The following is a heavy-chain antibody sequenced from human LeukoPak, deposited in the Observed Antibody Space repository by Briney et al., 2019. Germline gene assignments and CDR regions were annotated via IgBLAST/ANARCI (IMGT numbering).Heavy chain of an antibody. D-gene: IGHD3-22*01. Sequence: SQTLSLTCTVSSGSMNSGLYYWTWIRQPAGKGLEWFGRISSTGSTTYNPSLGSRGSISLHTSKNYLSLKVTSVTAADTGVYYCARETEEVYTSSGGFYGSHYYMDAWGNGTTVTVSS. J-gene: IGHJ6*03. CDR2: ISSTGST. CDR1: SGSMNSGLYY. CDR3: ARETEEVYTSSGGFYGSHYYMDA. V-gene: IGHV4-61*02.